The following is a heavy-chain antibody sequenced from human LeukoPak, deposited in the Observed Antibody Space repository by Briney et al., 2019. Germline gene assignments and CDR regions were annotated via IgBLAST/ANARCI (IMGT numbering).Heavy chain of an antibody. Sequence: PSETLSLTCTVSGGSISSSSYYWGWIRQPPGKGLEWIGSLYYSGSTYYNPSLKSRVTISGDTSKNQFSLKLSSVTAADTAVYYCARRVDYGSAGFAYWGQGTLVTVSS. D-gene: IGHD3-10*01. CDR1: GGSISSSSYY. V-gene: IGHV4-39*01. CDR2: LYYSGST. J-gene: IGHJ4*02. CDR3: ARRVDYGSAGFAY.